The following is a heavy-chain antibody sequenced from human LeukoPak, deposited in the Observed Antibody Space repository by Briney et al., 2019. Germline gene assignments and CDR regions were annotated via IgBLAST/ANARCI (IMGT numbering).Heavy chain of an antibody. V-gene: IGHV3-33*01. CDR3: ARDLTLVAIYYYCGMDV. J-gene: IGHJ6*02. CDR2: LWYDGSNK. Sequence: PGRALRLPFAASGFTFRSYGTHRVRQAPGQGLGWVAVLWYDGSNKYYAESVKGRFTISRDNSKNTLYLKMHSLRAEDTAVYYCARDLTLVAIYYYCGMDVWGQGTTVTVSS. D-gene: IGHD5-12*01. CDR1: GFTFRSYG.